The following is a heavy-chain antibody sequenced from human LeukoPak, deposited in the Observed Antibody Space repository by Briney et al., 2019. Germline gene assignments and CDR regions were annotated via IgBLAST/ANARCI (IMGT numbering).Heavy chain of an antibody. Sequence: GGSLRLSCAASGFTFSSYSMNWVRQAPGKGLEWVSYISSSSSTIYYADSVKGRFTISRDNAKNSLYLQMNSLRAEDTAVYYCARDLFSYGANQDDYWGQGTLVTVSS. CDR2: ISSSSSTI. D-gene: IGHD5-18*01. CDR3: ARDLFSYGANQDDY. V-gene: IGHV3-48*01. J-gene: IGHJ4*02. CDR1: GFTFSSYS.